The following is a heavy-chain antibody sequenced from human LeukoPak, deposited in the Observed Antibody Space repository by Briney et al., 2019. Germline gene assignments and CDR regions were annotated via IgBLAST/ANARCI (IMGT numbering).Heavy chain of an antibody. CDR3: ARGRIKYCSGGSCYSGSGWFDP. J-gene: IGHJ5*02. CDR2: INHSGST. CDR1: GGSFSGYY. D-gene: IGHD2-15*01. V-gene: IGHV4-34*01. Sequence: SETLSLTCAVYGGSFSGYYWSWIRQPPGKGLEWIGEINHSGSTNYNPSLKSRVTISVDTSKSQFSLKLSSVTAADTAVYYCARGRIKYCSGGSCYSGSGWFDPWGQGTLVTVSS.